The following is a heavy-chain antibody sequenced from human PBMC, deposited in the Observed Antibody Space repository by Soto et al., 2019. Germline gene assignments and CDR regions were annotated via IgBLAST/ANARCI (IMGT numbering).Heavy chain of an antibody. J-gene: IGHJ4*02. CDR1: GYTFTSYG. V-gene: IGHV1-18*01. CDR2: ISAYNGNT. D-gene: IGHD3-9*01. Sequence: GASVKVSCKASGYTFTSYGISWVRQAPGQGLEWMGWISAYNGNTNYAQKLQGRVTMTTDTSTSTAYMELRSLRSDDTAVYYCARDSHPAYFDWLSYYFDYWGQGTLVTVSS. CDR3: ARDSHPAYFDWLSYYFDY.